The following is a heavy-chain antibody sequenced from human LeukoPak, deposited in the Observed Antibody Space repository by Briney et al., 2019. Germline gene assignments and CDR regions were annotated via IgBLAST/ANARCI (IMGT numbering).Heavy chain of an antibody. Sequence: GGSLRLSCAASGFTSSTYSMNWVRQAPGKGLVWVSRINSDGSSINYADSGKGRFTISRDNAKNTLYLQMNSLRAEDTAVYYCARCGTYAFDAFDLWGQGTMVTVSS. V-gene: IGHV3-74*01. J-gene: IGHJ3*01. CDR2: INSDGSSI. CDR1: GFTSSTYS. D-gene: IGHD1-26*01. CDR3: ARCGTYAFDAFDL.